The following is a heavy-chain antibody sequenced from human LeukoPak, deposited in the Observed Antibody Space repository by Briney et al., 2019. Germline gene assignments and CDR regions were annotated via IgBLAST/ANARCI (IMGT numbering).Heavy chain of an antibody. V-gene: IGHV4-59*01. J-gene: IGHJ4*02. CDR2: IYYSGST. Sequence: TSEALSLTCTVSGGSISSYYWSWIRQTPGKGLEWIGYIYYSGSTNYNPSLKRRVTISVDTSKNQFSLKLSSVTAADTAVYYCARYYNYGSGSFLDWGQGTLVTVSS. CDR1: GGSISSYY. CDR3: ARYYNYGSGSFLD. D-gene: IGHD3-10*01.